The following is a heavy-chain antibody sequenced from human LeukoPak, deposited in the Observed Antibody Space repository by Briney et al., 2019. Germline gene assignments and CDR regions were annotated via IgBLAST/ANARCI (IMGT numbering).Heavy chain of an antibody. CDR2: IYGSGST. J-gene: IGHJ2*01. Sequence: SETLSLTCTVSGGSIRNSYYYWGWIRQPPGKGLEWIGSIYGSGSTYYNPSLKSRVTISVDRSKNQFSLKLSSVTAADTAVYYCAREHSSGYYPPRYFDLWGRGTLVTVSS. CDR1: GGSIRNSYYY. CDR3: AREHSSGYYPPRYFDL. D-gene: IGHD3-22*01. V-gene: IGHV4-39*07.